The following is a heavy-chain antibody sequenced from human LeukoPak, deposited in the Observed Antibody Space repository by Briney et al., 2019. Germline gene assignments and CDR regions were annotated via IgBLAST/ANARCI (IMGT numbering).Heavy chain of an antibody. CDR1: GFTFTNYA. CDR3: AKDRSIGTYYTFDH. D-gene: IGHD1-26*01. V-gene: IGHV3-23*01. CDR2: ISASGVMT. J-gene: IGHJ4*02. Sequence: GGSLRLSCAASGFTFTNYAMTWVRQAPGKGLEWVSSISASGVMTYYADSVKGRFTVSRDNSKNSLYLQMSSLIAADTAVYYCAKDRSIGTYYTFDHWGQGTLVTVSS.